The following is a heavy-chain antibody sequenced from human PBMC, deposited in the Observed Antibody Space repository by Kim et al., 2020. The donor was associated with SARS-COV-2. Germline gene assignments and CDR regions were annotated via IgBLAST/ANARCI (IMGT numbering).Heavy chain of an antibody. Sequence: ASVKVSCKVSGYTLTELSMHWVRQAPGKGLEWMGSLDPEDGETIYAQKFQGRVTMTEDTSTDTAYMELSSLRSEDTAVYYCATDLTGGYNYGPFDYWGQGTLVTVSS. CDR1: GYTLTELS. CDR3: ATDLTGGYNYGPFDY. CDR2: LDPEDGET. D-gene: IGHD5-18*01. J-gene: IGHJ4*02. V-gene: IGHV1-24*01.